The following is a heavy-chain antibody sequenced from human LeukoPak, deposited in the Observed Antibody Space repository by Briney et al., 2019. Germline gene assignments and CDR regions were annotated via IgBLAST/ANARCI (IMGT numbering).Heavy chain of an antibody. Sequence: SETLSLTCTVSGGSISSGSYYWSWIRQPAGKGLEWIGRIYTSGSTNYNPSLKSRVTISVDTSKNQFSLKLNSVTAADTAVYYCARSDPYGIDYWGQGTLVTVSS. D-gene: IGHD4-17*01. CDR2: IYTSGST. CDR3: ARSDPYGIDY. CDR1: GGSISSGSYY. J-gene: IGHJ4*02. V-gene: IGHV4-61*02.